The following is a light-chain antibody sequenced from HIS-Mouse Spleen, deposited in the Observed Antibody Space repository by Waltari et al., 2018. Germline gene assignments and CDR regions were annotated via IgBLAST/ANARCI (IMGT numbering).Light chain of an antibody. CDR3: QQYYSTPRT. CDR2: WAS. CDR1: QSGLYSSNNKNY. J-gene: IGKJ2*01. Sequence: DIVMTQSSDSLAVSLGERATINCKSSQSGLYSSNNKNYLAWYQQKPGQPPKLLIYWASTRESGVPDRFSGSGSGTDFTLTISSLQAEDVAVYYCQQYYSTPRTFGQGTKLEIK. V-gene: IGKV4-1*01.